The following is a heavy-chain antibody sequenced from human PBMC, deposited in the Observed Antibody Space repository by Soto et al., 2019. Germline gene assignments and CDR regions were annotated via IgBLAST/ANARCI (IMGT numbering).Heavy chain of an antibody. CDR2: ISYDGSNK. CDR3: ARDVVVVVAATTYNWFDP. J-gene: IGHJ5*02. V-gene: IGHV3-30-3*01. D-gene: IGHD2-15*01. CDR1: GFTFSSYA. Sequence: GGSLRLACAASGFTFSSYAMHWVRQAPGKGLEWVAVISYDGSNKYYADSVKGRFTISRDNSKNTLYLQMNSLRAEDTAVYYCARDVVVVVAATTYNWFDPWGQGTLVTVSS.